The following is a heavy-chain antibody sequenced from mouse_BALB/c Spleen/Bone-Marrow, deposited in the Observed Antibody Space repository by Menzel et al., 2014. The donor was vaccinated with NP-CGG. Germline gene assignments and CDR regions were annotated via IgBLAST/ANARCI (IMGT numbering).Heavy chain of an antibody. J-gene: IGHJ4*01. CDR1: GFTFSSFG. V-gene: IGHV5-17*02. D-gene: IGHD1-2*01. Sequence: EVQGVESGGGLVQPGGSRKLSCAASGFTFSSFGMHWVRQAPEKGLEWVAYISGGSSTIYYADTVKGRFTISRDNPKNTLFLQMTSLRSGDTAMYYCARGVYGYVKYAMDYWGQGTSVTVSS. CDR3: ARGVYGYVKYAMDY. CDR2: ISGGSSTI.